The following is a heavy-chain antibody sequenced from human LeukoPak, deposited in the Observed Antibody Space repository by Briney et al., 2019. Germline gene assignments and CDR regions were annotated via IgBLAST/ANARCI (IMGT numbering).Heavy chain of an antibody. Sequence: ASVKVSCKASGYTFTSYGISWVRQAPGQGLEWMGIINPSGGSTSYAQKFQGRVTMTRDMSTSTVYMELSSLRSEDTAVYYCARGSDSYGYLFDYWGQGTLVTVSS. V-gene: IGHV1-46*01. D-gene: IGHD5-18*01. CDR3: ARGSDSYGYLFDY. CDR1: GYTFTSYG. CDR2: INPSGGST. J-gene: IGHJ4*02.